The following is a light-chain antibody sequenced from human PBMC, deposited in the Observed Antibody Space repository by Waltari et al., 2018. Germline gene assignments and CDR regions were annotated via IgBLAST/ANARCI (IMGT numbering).Light chain of an antibody. Sequence: QSVLTQPPSVSEAPRQRVTISCSGISSHIGNNPVHWYQQLPGKAPRLLIYDDSLLPSGVSDRFSGSKSGTSASLAISGLQSEDEALYYCATWDDSLNGGVFGGGTKLTVL. J-gene: IGLJ3*02. V-gene: IGLV1-36*01. CDR1: SSHIGNNP. CDR3: ATWDDSLNGGV. CDR2: DDS.